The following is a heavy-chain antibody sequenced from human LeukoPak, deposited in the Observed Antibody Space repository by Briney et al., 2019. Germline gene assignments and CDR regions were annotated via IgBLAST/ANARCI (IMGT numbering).Heavy chain of an antibody. J-gene: IGHJ4*02. V-gene: IGHV1-2*02. D-gene: IGHD3-22*01. Sequence: ASVKVSCKASGYTFTDYYMHWVRQAPGQGLEWMGWINPNTGGTNYAQKFQGRVTMTRDTSISTPYMELSWLRSDDTAVYYCARGDYYDSSGETFYYWGQGTLVTVSS. CDR3: ARGDYYDSSGETFYY. CDR1: GYTFTDYY. CDR2: INPNTGGT.